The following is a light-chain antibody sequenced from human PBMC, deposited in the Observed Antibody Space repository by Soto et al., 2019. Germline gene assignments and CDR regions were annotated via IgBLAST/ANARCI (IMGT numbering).Light chain of an antibody. Sequence: QSALTQPASVSGSPGQSITISCTGTSSDVGGYNYVSWYQQHPGKAPKLMIYDVSNRPSGGSNRFSGSKSGNTTSLTISGLQAEYEADYYCSSYTSSSTLYVFGTGTKVTVL. CDR2: DVS. CDR1: SSDVGGYNY. V-gene: IGLV2-14*01. CDR3: SSYTSSSTLYV. J-gene: IGLJ1*01.